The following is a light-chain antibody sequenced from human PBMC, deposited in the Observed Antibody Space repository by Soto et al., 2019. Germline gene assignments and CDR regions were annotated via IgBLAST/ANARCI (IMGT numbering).Light chain of an antibody. J-gene: IGKJ4*01. CDR1: QTVRNNY. Sequence: EFVLTQSPGTLSLSPGERATLSCRASQTVRNNYLAWYQQKPGQAPKLLIYDASSRATGIPDRFSGGVSGTDFILTISRLEPEDFAVYYCQQFSSYPLTFGGGTKVEIK. CDR2: DAS. CDR3: QQFSSYPLT. V-gene: IGKV3-20*01.